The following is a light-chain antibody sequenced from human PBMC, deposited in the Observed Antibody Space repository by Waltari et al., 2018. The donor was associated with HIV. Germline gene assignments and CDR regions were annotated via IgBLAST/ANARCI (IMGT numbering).Light chain of an antibody. CDR3: SSFAGTHKL. CDR2: EVT. Sequence: QSALTQSPSASGSPGQSVNISCTGANGDISDSNYVSWYQQHSDRPPKLIIFEVTKRPSVVPDRFSGSTSGNTASLFVSGLHPEDEATYFCSSFAGTHKLFGGGTKLTVL. CDR1: NGDISDSNY. J-gene: IGLJ2*01. V-gene: IGLV2-8*01.